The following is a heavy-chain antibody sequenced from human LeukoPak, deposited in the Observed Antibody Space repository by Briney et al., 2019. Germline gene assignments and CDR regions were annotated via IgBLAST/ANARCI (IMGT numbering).Heavy chain of an antibody. J-gene: IGHJ4*02. D-gene: IGHD3-10*01. CDR1: GFTFSSYE. CDR3: ARDSSLLWFGELLKIQFDY. Sequence: PGGSLRLSCAASGFTFSSYEMNWVRQAPGKGLEWVSYISSSGSTIYYADSVKGRFTISRDNAKNSLYLQMNSLRAEDTAVYYCARDSSLLWFGELLKIQFDYWGQGTLVTVSS. V-gene: IGHV3-48*03. CDR2: ISSSGSTI.